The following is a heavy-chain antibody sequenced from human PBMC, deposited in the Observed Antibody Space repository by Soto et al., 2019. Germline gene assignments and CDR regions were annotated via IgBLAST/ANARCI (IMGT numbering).Heavy chain of an antibody. CDR2: MSGSGGST. D-gene: IGHD5-12*01. V-gene: IGHV3-23*01. CDR1: GFTFSSDA. Sequence: GGSLRLSCAASGFTFSSDAMSWVRQAPGKGLGWVSAMSGSGGSTYYADSVKGRCTISRDNSKNTRYLQMNSLRAEDTAVYYCAKSFSGYDRSFDYWGQGTLVTVSS. CDR3: AKSFSGYDRSFDY. J-gene: IGHJ4*02.